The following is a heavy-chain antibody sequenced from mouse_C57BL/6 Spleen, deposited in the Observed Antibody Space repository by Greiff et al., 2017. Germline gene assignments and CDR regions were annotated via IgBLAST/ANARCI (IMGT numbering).Heavy chain of an antibody. CDR1: GYTFTSYW. CDR3: ASLLYYYGSSPFDY. CDR2: INPSSGYT. V-gene: IGHV1-7*01. J-gene: IGHJ2*01. D-gene: IGHD1-1*01. Sequence: QVQLQQSGAELAKPGASVKLSCKASGYTFTSYWMHWVKQRPGQGLEWIGYINPSSGYTKYNQKFKDKATLTADKSSRTAYMQLSSLTYEDSAVYYCASLLYYYGSSPFDYWGQGTTLTVSS.